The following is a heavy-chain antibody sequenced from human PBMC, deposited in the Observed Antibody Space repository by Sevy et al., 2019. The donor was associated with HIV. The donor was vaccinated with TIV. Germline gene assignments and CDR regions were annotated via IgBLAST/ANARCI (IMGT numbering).Heavy chain of an antibody. D-gene: IGHD6-13*01. J-gene: IGHJ6*02. CDR1: GVSISGYY. CDR2: FYYSAST. Sequence: SETLSLTCTVSGVSISGYYWSWIRQPPGKGLEWIGYFYYSASTNYNPSLKSRVTISVDTTKNQVSLKVRSLTAADTAVYYCARGIAAPRGMDVWGQGTTVTVSS. V-gene: IGHV4-59*01. CDR3: ARGIAAPRGMDV.